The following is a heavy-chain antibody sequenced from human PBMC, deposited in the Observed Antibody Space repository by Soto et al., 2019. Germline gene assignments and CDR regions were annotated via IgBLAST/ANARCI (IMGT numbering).Heavy chain of an antibody. D-gene: IGHD3-16*01. CDR1: GGSMTPYY. CDR2: IYYSGST. Sequence: SETLSLTCTVSGGSMTPYYWGWIRQPPGKGLEWIGNIYYSGSTNYNPSLKSRVTISIDTSKTQFSLKLTSVTAADTAVYYCARDRGFYSMDVWGQGTTVTVSS. V-gene: IGHV4-59*01. CDR3: ARDRGFYSMDV. J-gene: IGHJ6*02.